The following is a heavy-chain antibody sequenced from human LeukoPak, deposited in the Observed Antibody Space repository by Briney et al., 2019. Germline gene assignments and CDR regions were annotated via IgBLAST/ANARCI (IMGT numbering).Heavy chain of an antibody. J-gene: IGHJ6*02. CDR3: ARGRLDDFWSGYLDGMDV. CDR2: INPNSGGT. CDR1: GYTFTGYY. D-gene: IGHD3-3*01. V-gene: IGHV1-2*02. Sequence: ASVKVSCKASGYTFTGYYMHWVRQAPGQGLEWMGWINPNSGGTNYAQKFQGRVTMTRDTSISTAYMELSRLRSDDTAVYYCARGRLDDFWSGYLDGMDVWGQGTTVTVSS.